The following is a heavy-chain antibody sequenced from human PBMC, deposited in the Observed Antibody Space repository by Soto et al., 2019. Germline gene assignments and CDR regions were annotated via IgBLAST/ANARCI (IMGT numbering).Heavy chain of an antibody. D-gene: IGHD2-2*01. CDR3: GRGPRPRAPAGATPFYYAMND. Sequence: QVQLVQSGAEVKQSGASVKVSCKASGYDLTAYDINWVRQASGQGLEWMGWMNPINGATDSARRFQGRVSITRNTATGRAYWELTSMTSEDTPVHSCGRGPRPRAPAGATPFYYAMNDWGQGTTVTVSS. J-gene: IGHJ6*02. V-gene: IGHV1-8*02. CDR1: GYDLTAYD. CDR2: MNPINGAT.